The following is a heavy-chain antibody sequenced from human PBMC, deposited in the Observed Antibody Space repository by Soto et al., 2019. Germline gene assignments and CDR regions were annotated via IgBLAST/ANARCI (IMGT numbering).Heavy chain of an antibody. CDR3: ASKMGPLQTNYYGMEV. D-gene: IGHD4-4*01. CDR2: IIPIFGTA. V-gene: IGHV1-69*13. Sequence: YSLKVSCKASGGTFSSYAISWVRQAPGQGLEWMGGIIPIFGTANYAQKFQGRVTITADESTSTAYMELSSLRSEDTAVYYCASKMGPLQTNYYGMEVCGQGTTVTVS. J-gene: IGHJ6*02. CDR1: GGTFSSYA.